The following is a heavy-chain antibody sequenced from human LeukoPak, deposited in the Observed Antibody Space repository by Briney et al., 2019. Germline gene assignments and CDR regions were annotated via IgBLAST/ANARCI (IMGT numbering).Heavy chain of an antibody. CDR2: ISPGDSDT. D-gene: IGHD7-27*01. CDR1: GYSFTSYW. J-gene: IGHJ4*02. CDR3: ARPNWARRYFDY. Sequence: GESLKISCKGSGYSFTSYWIGWVRQMPGKGLEWMGLISPGDSDTRYSPSLRGHVTISADKSSSTAYLQWSSLKASDTAMYYCARPNWARRYFDYWGQGTLVTVSS. V-gene: IGHV5-51*01.